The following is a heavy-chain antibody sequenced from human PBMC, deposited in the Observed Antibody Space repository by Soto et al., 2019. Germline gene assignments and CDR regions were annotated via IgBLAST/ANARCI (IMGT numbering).Heavy chain of an antibody. CDR3: ARASGTYPYCDY. CDR1: GYSFTNYW. Sequence: PGESLKISCKGSGYSFTNYWIGWVRQIPGKGLEWMGIIFPGESDPKYSPSFQGQVTISADKSISTAYLQWRSLKASDTAIYYCARASGTYPYCDYWGQGTPVTVSS. J-gene: IGHJ4*02. D-gene: IGHD1-26*01. V-gene: IGHV5-51*01. CDR2: IFPGESDP.